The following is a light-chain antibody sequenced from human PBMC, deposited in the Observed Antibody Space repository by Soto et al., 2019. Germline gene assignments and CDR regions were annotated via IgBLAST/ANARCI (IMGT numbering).Light chain of an antibody. V-gene: IGKV3-15*01. Sequence: EIVMTQSQATLSVSPGESATLSCRASHSVSSNLAWYQQKPGQAPRILIYGASTRATGIPARFSGSGSGTEFTLTISSMQSEDVAVYYCQQYNNWPPWTFGQGTKVEIK. CDR3: QQYNNWPPWT. CDR2: GAS. J-gene: IGKJ1*01. CDR1: HSVSSN.